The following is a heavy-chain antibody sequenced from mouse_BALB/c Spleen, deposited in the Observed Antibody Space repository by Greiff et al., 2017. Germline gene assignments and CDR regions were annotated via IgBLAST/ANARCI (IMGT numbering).Heavy chain of an antibody. CDR3: ARRYYGNYVGALDY. CDR2: ISYSGST. D-gene: IGHD2-1*01. Sequence: DVQLQESGPGLVKPSQSLSLTCTVTGYSITSDYAWSWIRQFPGNKLEWMGYISYSGSTSYNPSLKSRISITRDTSKNQFFLQLNSVTTEDTATYYCARRYYGNYVGALDYWGQGTSVTVSS. CDR1: GYSITSDYA. V-gene: IGHV3-2*02. J-gene: IGHJ4*01.